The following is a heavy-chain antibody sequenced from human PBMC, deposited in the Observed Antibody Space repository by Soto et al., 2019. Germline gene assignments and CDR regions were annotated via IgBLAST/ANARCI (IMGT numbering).Heavy chain of an antibody. CDR1: GDSVSSNSAA. CDR3: ARDPFSLSVANYHYGMAF. CDR2: TYYRSKWYN. Sequence: SQTLSLTCAISGDSVSSNSAAWNWIRQSPSRGLEWLGRTYYRSKWYNDYAVSVKSRITINPDTSKNQFSLQLNSVTPEDTAVYYCARDPFSLSVANYHYGMAFWGQGSSVPVSS. V-gene: IGHV6-1*01. D-gene: IGHD3-3*02. J-gene: IGHJ6*02.